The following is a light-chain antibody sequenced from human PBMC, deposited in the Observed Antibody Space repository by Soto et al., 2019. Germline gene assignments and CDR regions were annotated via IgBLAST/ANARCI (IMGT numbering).Light chain of an antibody. CDR3: QASDSSLNGGV. CDR1: SSNIGAGYH. V-gene: IGLV1-40*01. Sequence: VLTQPPSVSGAPGPRVTISCSGSSSNIGAGYHVHWYQQLPGAAPKLLISGNSNRPSGVPDRFSGSKSDTSASLTITGLQAEDEADYYCQASDSSLNGGVFGGGTQLTVL. J-gene: IGLJ2*01. CDR2: GNS.